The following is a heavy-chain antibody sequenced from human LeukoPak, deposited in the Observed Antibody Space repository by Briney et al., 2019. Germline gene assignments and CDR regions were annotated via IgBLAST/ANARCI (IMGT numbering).Heavy chain of an antibody. CDR3: ATDPDSSSPYYYGMDV. Sequence: ASVKVSCKVSGYTLTELSVHWVRQAPGKGLEWMGGFDPEDGETIYAQKFQGRVTMTEDTSTDTAYMELSSLRSEDTAVYYCATDPDSSSPYYYGMDVWGQGTTVTVSS. J-gene: IGHJ6*02. D-gene: IGHD6-13*01. CDR2: FDPEDGET. CDR1: GYTLTELS. V-gene: IGHV1-24*01.